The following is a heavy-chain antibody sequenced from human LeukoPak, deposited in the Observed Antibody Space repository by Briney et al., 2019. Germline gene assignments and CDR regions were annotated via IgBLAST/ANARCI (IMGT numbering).Heavy chain of an antibody. CDR3: ARDLSGGKGSNWFDP. D-gene: IGHD4-23*01. V-gene: IGHV4-59*01. CDR2: IYYSGST. J-gene: IGHJ5*02. Sequence: SETLSLTCTVSGGSISSYYWSWIRQPPGKGLEWIGYIYYSGSTNYNPSLKSRVTISVDTSKNQFSLKLSSVTAADTAVYYCARDLSGGKGSNWFDPWGQGTLVTVSS. CDR1: GGSISSYY.